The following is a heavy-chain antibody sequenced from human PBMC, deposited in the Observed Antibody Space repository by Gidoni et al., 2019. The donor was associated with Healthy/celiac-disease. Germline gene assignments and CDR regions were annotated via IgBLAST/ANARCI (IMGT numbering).Heavy chain of an antibody. V-gene: IGHV3-30*03. Sequence: QVQLVESGGGVVQPGRSLRLSCAASGFTFSRDGMHWVRQAPGKGLEWVAVISYDGSNKYYADSVKGRFTISRDNSKNTLYLQMNSLRAEDTAVYYCARDQLRFGRRPGEYFQHWGQGTLVTVSS. CDR3: ARDQLRFGRRPGEYFQH. CDR1: GFTFSRDG. CDR2: ISYDGSNK. D-gene: IGHD4-17*01. J-gene: IGHJ1*01.